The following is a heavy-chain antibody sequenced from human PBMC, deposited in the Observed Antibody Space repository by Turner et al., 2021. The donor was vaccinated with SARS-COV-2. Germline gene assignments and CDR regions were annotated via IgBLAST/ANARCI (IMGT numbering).Heavy chain of an antibody. V-gene: IGHV3-21*01. CDR1: GFTFSSYS. J-gene: IGHJ6*02. CDR2: ISSSSSYI. Sequence: EVQLVESGGGLVKPGGSLRLSCAASGFTFSSYSMNWFRQAPGKGLEWVSSISSSSSYIYYADAVKGRFTISRDNAKTSLYLQMNSLRAEDTAVYYCARDHRPVVVPAAKRAGSYYYGMDVWGQGTTVTVSS. CDR3: ARDHRPVVVPAAKRAGSYYYGMDV. D-gene: IGHD2-2*01.